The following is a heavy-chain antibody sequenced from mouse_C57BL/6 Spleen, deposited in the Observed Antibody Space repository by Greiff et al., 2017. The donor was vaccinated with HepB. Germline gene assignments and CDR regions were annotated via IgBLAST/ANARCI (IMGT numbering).Heavy chain of an antibody. CDR1: GYSITSGYY. Sequence: EVKLLESGPGLVKPSQSLSLTCSVTGYSITSGYYWNWIRQFPGNKLEWMGYISYDGSNNYNPSLKNRISITRDTSKNQFFLKLNSVTTEDTATYYGARAPHRQRRYGAMDYWGQVTSVTVSS. V-gene: IGHV3-6*01. J-gene: IGHJ4*01. CDR2: ISYDGSN. CDR3: ARAPHRQRRYGAMDY. D-gene: IGHD3-2*01.